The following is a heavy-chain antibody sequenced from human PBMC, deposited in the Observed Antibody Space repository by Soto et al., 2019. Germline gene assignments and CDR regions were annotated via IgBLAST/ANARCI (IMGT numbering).Heavy chain of an antibody. J-gene: IGHJ6*02. Sequence: QVQLVQSGAEVKKPGASVKVSCKASGYTFTSYDINWVRQATGQGLEWMGWMNPNSGNTGYAQKFQGRVTMTRNTSISTPYMELSSLRSEVTAVYYCARWPDGYYYYGMDVWGQGTTVTVSS. CDR3: ARWPDGYYYYGMDV. CDR2: MNPNSGNT. V-gene: IGHV1-8*01. CDR1: GYTFTSYD.